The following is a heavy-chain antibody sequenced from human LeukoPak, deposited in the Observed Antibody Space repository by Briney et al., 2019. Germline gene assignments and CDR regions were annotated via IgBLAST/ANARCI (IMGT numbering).Heavy chain of an antibody. CDR2: IYYSGST. CDR3: ARGPAPLNSGMDY. Sequence: SETLSLTCTVSGGSISSYYWSWIRQPPGKGLEWIGHIYYSGSTNYNPSLKSRVTISVDTSKNQFSLKLSSVTAADTAVYYCARGPAPLNSGMDYWGQGTLVTVSS. J-gene: IGHJ4*02. V-gene: IGHV4-59*08. D-gene: IGHD1-7*01. CDR1: GGSISSYY.